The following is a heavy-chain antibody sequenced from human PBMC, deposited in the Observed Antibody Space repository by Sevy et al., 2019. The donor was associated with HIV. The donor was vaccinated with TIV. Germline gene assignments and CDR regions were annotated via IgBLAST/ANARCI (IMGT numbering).Heavy chain of an antibody. CDR3: ARDGGTLTTPGAFDF. Sequence: SETLSLTCAVSGGSISSGVYSWNWIRQSPGKGLEWIGYIYHNGSTYYNPSLKSRLTMSVDMSKNQFSLKMNSLTAADTAVYYCARDGGTLTTPGAFDFWGQGTMVTVSS. CDR1: GGSISSGVYS. V-gene: IGHV4-30-2*06. CDR2: IYHNGST. J-gene: IGHJ3*01. D-gene: IGHD4-4*01.